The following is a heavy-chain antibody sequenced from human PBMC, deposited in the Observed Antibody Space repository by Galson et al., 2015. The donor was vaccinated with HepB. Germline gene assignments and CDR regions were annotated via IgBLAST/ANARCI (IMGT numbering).Heavy chain of an antibody. D-gene: IGHD3-3*01. CDR3: ARDLGVTAGFLEWLSPFDY. V-gene: IGHV1-2*06. CDR1: GYTFTGYY. Sequence: SVKVSCKASGYTFTGYYMHWVRQAPGQGLEWMGRINPNSGGTNYAQKLQGRVTMTTDTSTSTAYMELRSLRSDDTAVYYCARDLGVTAGFLEWLSPFDYWGQGTLVTVSS. J-gene: IGHJ4*02. CDR2: INPNSGGT.